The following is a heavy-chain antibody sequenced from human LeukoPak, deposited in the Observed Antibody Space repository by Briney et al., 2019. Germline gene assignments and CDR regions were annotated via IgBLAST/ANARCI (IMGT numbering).Heavy chain of an antibody. CDR2: IIPIFGTA. CDR1: GGTFSSYA. V-gene: IGHV1-69*01. D-gene: IGHD3-22*01. CDR3: ASESPISYYYDSSGSNGAFDI. J-gene: IGHJ3*02. Sequence: GSSVKVSCKASGGTFSSYAISWVQQAPGQGLEWMGGIIPIFGTANYAQKFQGRVTITADESTSTAYMELSSLRSEDTAVYYCASESPISYYYDSSGSNGAFDIWGQGTMVTVSS.